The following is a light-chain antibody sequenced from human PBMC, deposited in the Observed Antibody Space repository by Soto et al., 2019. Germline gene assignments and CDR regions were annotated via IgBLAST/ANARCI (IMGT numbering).Light chain of an antibody. V-gene: IGLV1-40*01. CDR2: ANS. J-gene: IGLJ1*01. CDR3: QSYDSSLSGYV. CDR1: SSNIGAGYD. Sequence: QSALTQTPSVSGAPGQRVTISCTGSSSNIGAGYDVHWYQQLPGTAPKLLIYANSIRPSGVPDRFSGSKSGTSASLAITGLQAEDEADYYYQSYDSSLSGYVFGTGTKVTLL.